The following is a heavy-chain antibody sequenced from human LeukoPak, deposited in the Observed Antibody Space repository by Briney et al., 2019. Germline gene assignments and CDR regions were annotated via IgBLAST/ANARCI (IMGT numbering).Heavy chain of an antibody. Sequence: GRSLRLSCAAAGFILSSHWMTWVRQAPGKWLEWVANIKQDGSEKNYVDFVKGRFTISRDNAKNSLYLQMNSLRAEDTAMYYCARLPIVVLSTAPFDYWGQGTLVTVSS. CDR1: GFILSSHW. CDR2: IKQDGSEK. V-gene: IGHV3-7*01. D-gene: IGHD2-2*01. CDR3: ARLPIVVLSTAPFDY. J-gene: IGHJ4*02.